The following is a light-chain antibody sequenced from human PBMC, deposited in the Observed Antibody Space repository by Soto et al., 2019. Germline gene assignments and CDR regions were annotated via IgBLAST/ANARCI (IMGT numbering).Light chain of an antibody. CDR3: QQYDGSPRT. CDR1: QSLNSNS. V-gene: IGKV3-20*01. J-gene: IGKJ1*01. Sequence: EIVLTQSPGTLSVSPGARATLSCRASQSLNSNSLAWYQQKPGQAPRLLIYNAYNRASGIPDRFSGSGSGTDFTLTISRLEPEDFVVYHCQQYDGSPRTFGQGTKVDIK. CDR2: NAY.